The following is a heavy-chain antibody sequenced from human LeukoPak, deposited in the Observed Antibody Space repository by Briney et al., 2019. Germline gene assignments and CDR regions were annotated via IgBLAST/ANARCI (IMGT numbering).Heavy chain of an antibody. CDR1: GGSISSYY. CDR2: IYTSGST. J-gene: IGHJ4*02. D-gene: IGHD3-10*01. Sequence: SETLSLTCTVSGGSISSYYWCRIRQPAGKGLEWIGRIYTSGSTNYNPSLKSRVTMSVDTSKNQFSLKLSSVTAADTAVYYCARSSPRWFGESPPKIPFDYWGQGTLVTVSS. CDR3: ARSSPRWFGESPPKIPFDY. V-gene: IGHV4-4*07.